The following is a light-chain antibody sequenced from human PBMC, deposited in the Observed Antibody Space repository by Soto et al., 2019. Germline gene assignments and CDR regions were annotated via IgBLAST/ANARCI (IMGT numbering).Light chain of an antibody. CDR3: QQRSNWQGAT. CDR1: QSLNTY. J-gene: IGKJ4*01. CDR2: DAS. V-gene: IGKV3D-11*02. Sequence: EIVLPQSPATLSLSPGARATLSCRASQSLNTYLAWYQPKPGQAHRLLIYDASNRATGIPARFTGSGSGTDFTLTITSLEPEDFAVYYGQQRSNWQGATFGGGTKVDIK.